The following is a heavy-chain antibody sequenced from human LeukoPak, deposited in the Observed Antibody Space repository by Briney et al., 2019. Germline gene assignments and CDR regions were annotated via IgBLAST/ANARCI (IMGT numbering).Heavy chain of an antibody. Sequence: SETLSLTCAVYGGSFSGYYWSWIRQPPGKGLEWIGEINHSGSTNYNPPLKSRVTISVDTSKNQFSLKLSSVTAADTAVYYCARGKEARQWLVQQMRGYFDYWGQGTLVTVSS. CDR1: GGSFSGYY. D-gene: IGHD6-19*01. CDR2: INHSGST. CDR3: ARGKEARQWLVQQMRGYFDY. V-gene: IGHV4-34*01. J-gene: IGHJ4*02.